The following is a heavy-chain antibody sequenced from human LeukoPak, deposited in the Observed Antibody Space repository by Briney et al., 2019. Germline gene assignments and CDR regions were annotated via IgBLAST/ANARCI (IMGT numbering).Heavy chain of an antibody. CDR2: FDPDDGET. CDR1: GYTLTELS. V-gene: IGHV1-24*01. CDR3: ATWSTHNDFDFLPRIGFDY. D-gene: IGHD2-21*02. Sequence: ASVKVSCKVSGYTLTELSMHWVRQAPGKGLEWMGGFDPDDGETIYAQKFQGRVTMTEDTSTDTGYMELSSLRSEDTAVYYCATWSTHNDFDFLPRIGFDYWGQGTLVTVSS. J-gene: IGHJ4*02.